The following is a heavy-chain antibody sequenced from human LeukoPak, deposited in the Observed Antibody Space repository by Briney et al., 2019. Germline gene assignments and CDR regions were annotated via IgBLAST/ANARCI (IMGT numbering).Heavy chain of an antibody. J-gene: IGHJ4*02. D-gene: IGHD1-26*01. CDR3: ARAHQLGFKFSGSYHADLDY. Sequence: GGSLRLSSAASAFTFSNYAMHWLRQAPGKGLEWVASISYADSVNGRFTISRDNLKNYLYLQMNSLRAEDTAIYYCARAHQLGFKFSGSYHADLDYWGQGTLVTVSS. V-gene: IGHV3-30*04. CDR2: IS. CDR1: AFTFSNYA.